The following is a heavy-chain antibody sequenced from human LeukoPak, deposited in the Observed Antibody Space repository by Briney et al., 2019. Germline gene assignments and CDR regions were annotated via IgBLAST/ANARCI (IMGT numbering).Heavy chain of an antibody. CDR1: GFTFSSYA. Sequence: QSGGSLRLSCAASGFTFSSYAMSWVRQAPGKGLEWVSAISGSGGSTYHADSVKGRFTISGDNSKNTLYLQMNSLRAEDTAVYYCAGSSSGWFHFDYWGQGTLVTVSS. CDR3: AGSSSGWFHFDY. D-gene: IGHD6-19*01. V-gene: IGHV3-23*01. CDR2: ISGSGGST. J-gene: IGHJ4*02.